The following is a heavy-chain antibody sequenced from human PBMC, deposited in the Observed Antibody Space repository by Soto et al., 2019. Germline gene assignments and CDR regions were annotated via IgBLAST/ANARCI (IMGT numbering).Heavy chain of an antibody. Sequence: GSLRLSCAASGFTFSSYAMNWVRQTQEKGLEWVSSISSTSSYTHYSDSVKGRFTIARDNANNSLFLQMNSLRAEDTATYYCARDLALAGNYWGQGVLVTVSS. CDR3: ARDLALAGNY. J-gene: IGHJ4*02. CDR2: ISSTSSYT. CDR1: GFTFSSYA. V-gene: IGHV3-21*04. D-gene: IGHD6-19*01.